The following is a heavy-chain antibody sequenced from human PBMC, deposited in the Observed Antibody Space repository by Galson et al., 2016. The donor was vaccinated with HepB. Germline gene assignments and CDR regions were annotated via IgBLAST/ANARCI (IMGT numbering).Heavy chain of an antibody. CDR1: GWAISNGGHY. CDR2: LYYSGST. Sequence: PLSLTCSVSGWAISNGGHYWSWIRQPPGKGLELAGFLYYSGSTFYNPALKSRLSLSVDTSKNQFSMALRFVTAADTAVYYCARSLYFHDANIYHEHWGQGSLVTVSS. V-gene: IGHV4-31*03. CDR3: ARSLYFHDANIYHEH. J-gene: IGHJ4*02. D-gene: IGHD2/OR15-2a*01.